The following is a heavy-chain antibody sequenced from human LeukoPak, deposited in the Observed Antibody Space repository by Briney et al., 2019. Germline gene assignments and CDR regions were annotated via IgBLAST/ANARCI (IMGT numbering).Heavy chain of an antibody. CDR1: GYTFTSYG. Sequence: ASVKVSCKASGYTFTSYGISWVRQAPGQGLEWMGWISAYNGNTNYAQKLQGRVTMTTDTSTSTDYMELRSLRSDDTAVYYCARDRGYYDILTGIWGQGTLVTVSS. CDR2: ISAYNGNT. CDR3: ARDRGYYDILTGI. V-gene: IGHV1-18*04. D-gene: IGHD3-9*01. J-gene: IGHJ4*02.